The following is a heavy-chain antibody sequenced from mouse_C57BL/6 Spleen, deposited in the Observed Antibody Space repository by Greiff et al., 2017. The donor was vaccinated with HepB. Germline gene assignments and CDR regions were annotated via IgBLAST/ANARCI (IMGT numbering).Heavy chain of an antibody. CDR2: IDPSDSET. Sequence: QVQLQQPGAELVRPGSSVKLSCKASGYTFTSDWMHWVKQRPIQGLEWIGNIDPSDSETHYNQKFKDKATLTVDKSSSTAYMQLSSLTSEDSAVYYCARSAGRGYFDYWCQVTTLTVSS. J-gene: IGHJ2*01. CDR3: ARSAGRGYFDY. CDR1: GYTFTSDW. V-gene: IGHV1-52*01. D-gene: IGHD4-1*01.